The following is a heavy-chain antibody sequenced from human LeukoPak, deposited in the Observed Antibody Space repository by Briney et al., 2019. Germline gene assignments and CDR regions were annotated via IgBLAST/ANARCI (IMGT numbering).Heavy chain of an antibody. D-gene: IGHD3-10*01. V-gene: IGHV1-24*01. CDR3: ATAVGSGSYYFDY. CDR2: FDPEDGET. J-gene: IGHJ4*02. CDR1: GYTLTELS. Sequence: GASVKVSCKVSGYTLTELSMHWVGQAPGKGLEWMGGFDPEDGETIYAQKFQGRVTMTEDTSTDTAYMELSSLRSEDTAVYYCATAVGSGSYYFDYWGQGTLVTVSS.